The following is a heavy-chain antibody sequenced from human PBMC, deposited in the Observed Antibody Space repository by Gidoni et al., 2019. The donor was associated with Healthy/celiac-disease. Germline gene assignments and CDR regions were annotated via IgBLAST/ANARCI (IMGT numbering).Heavy chain of an antibody. V-gene: IGHV4-39*01. J-gene: IGHJ5*02. Sequence: QLQLQESGPGLVKPSETLSLTCTAPGRSISSSSYYWGWIRQHPGKGLAWIGSIYYSGSTYYNPSLKSRVTISVDTSKNQFSLKLSSVTAADTAVYYCARPYDSSGYRFDPWGQGTLVTVSS. CDR3: ARPYDSSGYRFDP. D-gene: IGHD3-22*01. CDR2: IYYSGST. CDR1: GRSISSSSYY.